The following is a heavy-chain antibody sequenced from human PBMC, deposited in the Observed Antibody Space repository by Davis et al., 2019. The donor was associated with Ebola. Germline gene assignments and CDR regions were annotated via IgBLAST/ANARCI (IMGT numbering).Heavy chain of an antibody. Sequence: SVKVSCKASGGTFSSYGISWVRQAPGQGPDWMGGIIPVFGIPKYAQKFQGRVTITADESTSTAYMELSSLRSEDTAVYYCARDRYSDGSGYFFEQSHWGQGTTVTVS. CDR1: GGTFSSYG. J-gene: IGHJ6*02. CDR2: IIPVFGIP. V-gene: IGHV1-69*13. D-gene: IGHD3-22*01. CDR3: ARDRYSDGSGYFFEQSH.